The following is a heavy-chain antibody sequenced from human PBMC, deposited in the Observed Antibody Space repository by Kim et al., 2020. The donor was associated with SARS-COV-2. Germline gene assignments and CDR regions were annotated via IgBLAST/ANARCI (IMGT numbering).Heavy chain of an antibody. V-gene: IGHV4-39*01. Sequence: SETLSLTCTVSGGSISSSSYYWGWIRQPPGKGLEWIGSIYYSGSTYYNPSLKSRVTISVDTSKNQFSLKLSSVTAADTAVYYCARHKDGAAAGTWGYWGQGTLVTVSS. D-gene: IGHD6-13*01. CDR3: ARHKDGAAAGTWGY. J-gene: IGHJ4*02. CDR1: GGSISSSSYY. CDR2: IYYSGST.